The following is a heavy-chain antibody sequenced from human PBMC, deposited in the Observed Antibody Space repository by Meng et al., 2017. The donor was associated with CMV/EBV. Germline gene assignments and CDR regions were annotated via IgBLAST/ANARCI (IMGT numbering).Heavy chain of an antibody. CDR1: GFTFSNYE. D-gene: IGHD4-23*01. Sequence: GSLRLSGTASGFTFSNYEMNWVRQAPGKGLEWVSYISPTGSTTYYADSMKGRFTISRDNAKNSLYLQMNSLREEDTAVYYCARVGRWGGYWGQGTLVTVSS. V-gene: IGHV3-48*03. J-gene: IGHJ4*02. CDR3: ARVGRWGGY. CDR2: ISPTGSTT.